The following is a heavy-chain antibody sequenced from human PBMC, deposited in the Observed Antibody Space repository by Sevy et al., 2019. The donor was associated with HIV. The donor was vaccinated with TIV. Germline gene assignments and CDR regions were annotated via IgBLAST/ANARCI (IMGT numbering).Heavy chain of an antibody. D-gene: IGHD6-6*01. CDR3: ARDRPAFGWGSSSSDSSYYYGLGV. J-gene: IGHJ6*02. V-gene: IGHV1-2*02. Sequence: ASVKVSCKASGYNFIGYYMHWVRQAPGQGLEWVGWINPNSGGTNYAQKFQGRVTMTRDTSIRTAYMELSRLRSDDTAVYHWARDRPAFGWGSSSSDSSYYYGLGVWGQGTTVTVSS. CDR2: INPNSGGT. CDR1: GYNFIGYY.